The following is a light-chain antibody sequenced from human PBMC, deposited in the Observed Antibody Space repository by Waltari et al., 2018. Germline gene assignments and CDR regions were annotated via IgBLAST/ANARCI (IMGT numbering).Light chain of an antibody. CDR1: QHILNF. Sequence: DIQMTQSPPSLSASVGDTVTISSRARQHILNFLNWYQHKPGKAPKLLIYAASNLQRGGPSRFSGSGSETDFAITITSLQPEEFATYYCQQSHLTPTFGGGTKVQI. CDR2: AAS. CDR3: QQSHLTPT. V-gene: IGKV1-39*01. J-gene: IGKJ4*01.